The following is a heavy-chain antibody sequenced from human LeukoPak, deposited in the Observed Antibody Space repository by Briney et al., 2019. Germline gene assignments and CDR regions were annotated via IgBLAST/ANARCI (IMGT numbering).Heavy chain of an antibody. Sequence: PGGSLRLSCAASGFSFSDYYMSWIRQAPGKGLEWLSYISSSGITTSYADSVRGRFTISRDNAKNSLYLQMNSLRVEDTAVYYCAKDGSEGSSWAQGYYFYGMDVWGQGTTVTVSS. V-gene: IGHV3-11*01. CDR1: GFSFSDYY. D-gene: IGHD6-13*01. J-gene: IGHJ6*02. CDR3: AKDGSEGSSWAQGYYFYGMDV. CDR2: ISSSGITT.